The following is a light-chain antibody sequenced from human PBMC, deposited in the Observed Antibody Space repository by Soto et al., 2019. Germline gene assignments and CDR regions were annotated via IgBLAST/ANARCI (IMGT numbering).Light chain of an antibody. V-gene: IGLV2-14*01. CDR3: SAFTSTGTRV. CDR2: EVS. J-gene: IGLJ1*01. CDR1: SSDVGGYNY. Sequence: QSVLTQPAFVSGSPGQSITISCTGTSSDVGGYNYVYWYQHPPGKAPKLMISEVSHRRSGVPNRVSGSKSGNTASLTISGVQAEDEDDYYCSAFTSTGTRVFGTGTKLTVL.